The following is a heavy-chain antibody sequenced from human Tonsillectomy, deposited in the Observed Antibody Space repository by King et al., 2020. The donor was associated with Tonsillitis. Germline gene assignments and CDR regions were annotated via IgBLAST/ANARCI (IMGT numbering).Heavy chain of an antibody. CDR2: ISYDGSNK. Sequence: VQLVESGGGVVQPGRSLRLSCAASGFTFSSYGMHWVRQAPGKGLEWVAVISYDGSNKYYADSVKGRFTISRDNSKNTLYLQMNSLRAEDTAVYYCAKDGYYDILTGHRPRHFDYWGQGTLVTVSS. V-gene: IGHV3-30*18. D-gene: IGHD3-9*01. J-gene: IGHJ4*02. CDR1: GFTFSSYG. CDR3: AKDGYYDILTGHRPRHFDY.